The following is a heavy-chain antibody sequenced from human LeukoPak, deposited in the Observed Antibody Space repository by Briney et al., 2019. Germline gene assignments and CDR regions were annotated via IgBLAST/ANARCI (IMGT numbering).Heavy chain of an antibody. V-gene: IGHV4-4*09. CDR3: ARLGGEEQVPAAPYYYYYMDV. J-gene: IGHJ6*03. CDR2: IYTSGST. CDR1: GGSISSYH. D-gene: IGHD2-2*01. Sequence: PSETLSLTCTVSGGSISSYHWSWIRQPPGKGLEWIGYIYTSGSTNYNPSLKSRVTISVDTSKNQFSLKLSSVTAADTAVYYCARLGGEEQVPAAPYYYYYMDVWGKGTTVTVSS.